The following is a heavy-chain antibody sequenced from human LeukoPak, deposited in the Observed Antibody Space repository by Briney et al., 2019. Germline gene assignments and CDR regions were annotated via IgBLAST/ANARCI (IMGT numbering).Heavy chain of an antibody. CDR1: GFSLSSSGVG. V-gene: IGHV2-5*01. D-gene: IGHD2-21*02. CDR3: VHAIVRYVVRTPIPFFDY. J-gene: IGHJ4*02. Sequence: SGPTLVNPTQTLTLTCTFSGFSLSSSGVGVGWIRQPPGKALEWLAVIYWNDDRRYSPSLKSRLTITKDTSKNQVVLTMNDMDPVDTATYYCVHAIVRYVVRTPIPFFDYWGQGTLVTVSS. CDR2: IYWNDDR.